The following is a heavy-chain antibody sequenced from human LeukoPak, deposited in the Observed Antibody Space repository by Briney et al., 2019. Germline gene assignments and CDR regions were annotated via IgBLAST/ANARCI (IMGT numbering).Heavy chain of an antibody. Sequence: GGSLRLSCAASGFTFSSYAMTWVRRAPRKGLEWVSGISGSGGTTYYADSVKGRFTTSRDNSNNTLYLQMNSLRAEDTAVYYCAKDRWDSVIVPALGDLGYWGQGTPVTVSS. CDR2: ISGSGGTT. J-gene: IGHJ4*02. V-gene: IGHV3-23*01. CDR1: GFTFSSYA. CDR3: AKDRWDSVIVPALGDLGY. D-gene: IGHD2-2*01.